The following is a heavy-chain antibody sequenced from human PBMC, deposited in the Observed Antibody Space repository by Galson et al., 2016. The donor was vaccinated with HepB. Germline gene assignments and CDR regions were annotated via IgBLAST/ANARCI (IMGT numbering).Heavy chain of an antibody. CDR1: GFTFGDCS. Sequence: SLRLSCAGSGFTFGDCSVTWFRQAPGKGLEWVGFIRGKAYGGTTEYPASVKGRFTISSDDSKSIAYLQMNSLKTEDTAVYHCTRDPILKTFWYFDLWGRGTLVTVSS. V-gene: IGHV3-49*03. J-gene: IGHJ2*01. CDR3: TRDPILKTFWYFDL. CDR2: IRGKAYGGTT.